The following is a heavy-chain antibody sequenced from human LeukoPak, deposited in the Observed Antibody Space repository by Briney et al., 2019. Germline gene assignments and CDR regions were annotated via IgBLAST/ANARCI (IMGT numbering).Heavy chain of an antibody. D-gene: IGHD2-2*01. CDR2: IKEDGSEN. CDR1: GFTFSMFW. J-gene: IGHJ4*02. V-gene: IGHV3-7*03. CDR3: VPHPAGNFPGSDY. Sequence: PGGSLRLSCAASGFTFSMFWMSWVRQAPGKGREWGANIKEDGSENYYVDSVKGRFTISRDDSKNTVSLQMNSLRDEDTAVYYCVPHPAGNFPGSDYWGQGTRVTVSS.